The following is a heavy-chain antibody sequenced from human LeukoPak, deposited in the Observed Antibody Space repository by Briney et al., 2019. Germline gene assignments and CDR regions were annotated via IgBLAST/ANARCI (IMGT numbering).Heavy chain of an antibody. CDR1: GGTFSSYA. CDR2: IIPILGIA. CDR3: ALTLKLEDAFDI. Sequence: ASVKVSCKASGGTFSSYAISWVRQAPGQGLEWMGRIIPILGIANYAQKFQGRVTITVDKSTSTAYMELSSLRSEDTAVYYCALTLKLEDAFDIWGQGTMVTVSS. J-gene: IGHJ3*02. V-gene: IGHV1-69*04. D-gene: IGHD1-26*01.